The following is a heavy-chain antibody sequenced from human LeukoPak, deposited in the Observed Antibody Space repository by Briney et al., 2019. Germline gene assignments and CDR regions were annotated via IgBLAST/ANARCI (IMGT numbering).Heavy chain of an antibody. CDR1: GFTFSSYA. Sequence: GGSLRLSCAASGFTFSSYATSWVRQAPGKGLEWVSVICGSGGTTYYADSVKGRFTISRDSSKNTVYLQMNSLRAEDTAVYYCAEGSGSLDYRGQGTLVTVFS. CDR3: AEGSGSLDY. CDR2: ICGSGGTT. V-gene: IGHV3-23*01. D-gene: IGHD1-26*01. J-gene: IGHJ4*02.